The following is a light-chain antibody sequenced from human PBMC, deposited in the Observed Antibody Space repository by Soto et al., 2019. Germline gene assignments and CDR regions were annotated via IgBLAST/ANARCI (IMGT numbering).Light chain of an antibody. CDR3: QQFYNWPRT. J-gene: IGKJ1*01. CDR1: QSVSSN. V-gene: IGKV3-15*01. Sequence: EIVMTQSPGTLSVSPGERATLSCRASQSVSSNLAWYQQKPGQAPRLLIYCASTSATCIKDRFSGSGSDTEFTLTISSLQSEDFAVSYCQQFYNWPRTFGQGTKVEIK. CDR2: CAS.